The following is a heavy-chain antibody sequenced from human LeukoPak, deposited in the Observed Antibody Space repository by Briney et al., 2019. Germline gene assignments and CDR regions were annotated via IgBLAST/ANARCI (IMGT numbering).Heavy chain of an antibody. CDR2: MNPNSGNT. CDR1: GYTLTSYD. D-gene: IGHD6-19*01. CDR3: ARGLSSGWYAVFYGMDV. J-gene: IGHJ6*02. Sequence: ASVKVSCKASGYTLTSYDVNWVRQATGQGLEWMGWMNPNSGNTGYAQKFQGRVTMTRNTSISTAYMELSSLRSEDTAVYYCARGLSSGWYAVFYGMDVWGQGTTVTVSS. V-gene: IGHV1-8*01.